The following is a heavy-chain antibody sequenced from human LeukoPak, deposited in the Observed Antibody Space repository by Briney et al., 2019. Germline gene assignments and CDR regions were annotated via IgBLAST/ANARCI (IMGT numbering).Heavy chain of an antibody. D-gene: IGHD5-12*01. CDR2: ISSSGGST. V-gene: IGHV3-23*01. CDR3: AKLAPAEYSGYDGDY. Sequence: PGGSLRLSCAASGLTFSSYAMNGVRQAPGRGLEWVSGISSSGGSTHYTDSVKGRFTISRDSSKNTLYLQMNSLRVEDTAVYYCAKLAPAEYSGYDGDYWGQGTLVTVSS. CDR1: GLTFSSYA. J-gene: IGHJ4*02.